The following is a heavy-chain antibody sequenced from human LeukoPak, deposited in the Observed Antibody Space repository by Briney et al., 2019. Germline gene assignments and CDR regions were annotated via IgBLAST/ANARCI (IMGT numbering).Heavy chain of an antibody. D-gene: IGHD3-22*01. CDR3: ARGTMIVVVNWFDP. J-gene: IGHJ5*02. Sequence: SETLSLTCAVYGESFSGYYWSWIRQPPGKGLEWIGEINHSGSTNYNPSLKSRVTISVDTSKNQFSLKLSSVTAADTAVYYCARGTMIVVVNWFDPWGQGTLVTVSS. CDR1: GESFSGYY. V-gene: IGHV4-34*01. CDR2: INHSGST.